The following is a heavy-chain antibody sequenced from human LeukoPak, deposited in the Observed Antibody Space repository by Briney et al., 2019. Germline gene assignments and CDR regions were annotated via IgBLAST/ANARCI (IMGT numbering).Heavy chain of an antibody. V-gene: IGHV4-59*08. CDR2: IYYSGST. CDR3: ASLVSPCSSSWGAFDI. D-gene: IGHD6-13*01. J-gene: IGHJ3*02. Sequence: SETLSLTCTVSGGSISSYYWSWIRQPPGKGLEWIGYIYYSGSTNYNPSLKSRVTISVDTSKNQFSLKLSSVTAADTAVYYCASLVSPCSSSWGAFDIWGQGTMVTVSS. CDR1: GGSISSYY.